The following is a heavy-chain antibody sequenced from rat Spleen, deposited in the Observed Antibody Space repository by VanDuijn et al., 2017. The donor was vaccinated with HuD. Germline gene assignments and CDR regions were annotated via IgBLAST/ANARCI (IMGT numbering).Heavy chain of an antibody. D-gene: IGHD1-4*01. CDR1: GFTFSNYY. J-gene: IGHJ1*01. CDR2: ISTGGGNT. V-gene: IGHV5-25*01. CDR3: ARDGLAGDNRYYWYFDF. Sequence: EVQLVESGGGLVQPGRSMKLSCAASGFTFSNYYMAWVRQAPTKGLEWVASISTGGGNTYYRDSVKRRFTISRDNAKSTLYLQMDSLRSEDTATYYCARDGLAGDNRYYWYFDFWGPGSMVTVSS.